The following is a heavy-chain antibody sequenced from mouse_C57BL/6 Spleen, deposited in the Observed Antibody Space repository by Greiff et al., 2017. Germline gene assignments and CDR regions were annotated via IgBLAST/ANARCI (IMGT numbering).Heavy chain of an antibody. J-gene: IGHJ2*01. CDR3: AGRGDSSCPVAY. Sequence: VQLQQPGAELVKPGASVKMSCKASGYTFTSYWMQWVKQRPGQGLEWIGEIDPSDGYTNYNQKFKGKATLTVDTSSSTAYMQLSSLTSEDSAVYYCAGRGDSSCPVAYWGQGTLLTVSA. CDR2: IDPSDGYT. V-gene: IGHV1-50*01. CDR1: GYTFTSYW. D-gene: IGHD3-3*01.